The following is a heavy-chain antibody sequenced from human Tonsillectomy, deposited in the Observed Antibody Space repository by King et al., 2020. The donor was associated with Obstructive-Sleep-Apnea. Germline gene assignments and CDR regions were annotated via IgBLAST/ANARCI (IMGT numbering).Heavy chain of an antibody. CDR2: IYHSGTT. CDR3: ARTTYGDYALDY. V-gene: IGHV4-4*02. D-gene: IGHD4-17*01. J-gene: IGHJ4*02. Sequence: QLQESGPRLVKPSGTLSLTCAVSGGSIINTNWWTWVRQPPGKGLEFIGQIYHSGTTNYNPSLRSRVIISVDKSKNQFSLKLRFVTAADTAVYYCARTTYGDYALDYWGQGTLVTVSS. CDR1: GGSIINTNW.